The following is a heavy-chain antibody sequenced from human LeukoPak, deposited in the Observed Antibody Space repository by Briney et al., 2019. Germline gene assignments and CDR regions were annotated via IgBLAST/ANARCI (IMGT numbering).Heavy chain of an antibody. V-gene: IGHV1-18*01. Sequence: SVKVSCKASGYTFTSYGISWVRQAPGQGLEWMGWISAYNGNTNYAQKLQGRVTMTTDTSTSTAYMELRSLRSDDTAVYYCARGGYYDFWSGYQLGYYYMDVWGKGTTVTVSS. CDR3: ARGGYYDFWSGYQLGYYYMDV. J-gene: IGHJ6*03. CDR2: ISAYNGNT. D-gene: IGHD3-3*01. CDR1: GYTFTSYG.